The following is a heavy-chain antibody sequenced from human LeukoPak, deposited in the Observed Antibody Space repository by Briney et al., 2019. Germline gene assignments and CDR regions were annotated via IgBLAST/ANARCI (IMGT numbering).Heavy chain of an antibody. Sequence: PSETLSLTCTVSGGSISSSSYYWGWIRQPPGKGLEWIGSIYYSGSTYYNPSLKSRVTISVDTSKNQFSLKLSSVTAADTAVYYCARHGMLAYCGGDCYYPFDYWGQGTLVTVSS. CDR1: GGSISSSSYY. CDR3: ARHGMLAYCGGDCYYPFDY. CDR2: IYYSGST. D-gene: IGHD2-21*02. J-gene: IGHJ4*02. V-gene: IGHV4-39*01.